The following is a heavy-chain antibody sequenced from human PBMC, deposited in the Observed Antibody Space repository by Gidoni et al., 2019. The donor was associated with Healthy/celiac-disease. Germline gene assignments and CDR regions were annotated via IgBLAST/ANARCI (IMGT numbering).Heavy chain of an antibody. J-gene: IGHJ6*02. D-gene: IGHD4-17*01. CDR1: GFTFSSYE. Sequence: CAASGFTFSSYEMNWVRQAPGKGLEWVSYISSSGSTIYYADSVKGRFTISRDNAKNSLYLQMNSLRAEDTAVYYCARDPSDYGGPYYYYYGMDVWGQGTTVTVSS. V-gene: IGHV3-48*03. CDR2: ISSSGSTI. CDR3: ARDPSDYGGPYYYYYGMDV.